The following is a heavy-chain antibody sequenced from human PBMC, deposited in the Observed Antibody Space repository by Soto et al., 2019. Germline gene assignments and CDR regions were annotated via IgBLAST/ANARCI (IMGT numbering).Heavy chain of an antibody. D-gene: IGHD2-2*01. V-gene: IGHV1-69*02. Sequence: QVHLIQSGAEVKKPGSSVKVSCKAAGGTFNTYTLILVRQAPGHGLEWMGRIIPMVTVTNSAQKFQGRLTLTADKSTGTAFMELTSLRSDDTAVYYCSIGSWSAETFDVWGQGTMVTVSS. CDR3: SIGSWSAETFDV. CDR2: IIPMVTVT. J-gene: IGHJ3*01. CDR1: GGTFNTYT.